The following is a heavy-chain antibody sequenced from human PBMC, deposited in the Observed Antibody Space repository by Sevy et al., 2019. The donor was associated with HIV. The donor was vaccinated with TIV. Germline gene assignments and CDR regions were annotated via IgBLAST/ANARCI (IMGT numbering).Heavy chain of an antibody. CDR1: GYTLTELS. J-gene: IGHJ3*02. CDR2: FDPEDGET. CDR3: ATVSCSSTSCYAGMKDAFDI. Sequence: ASVKVSCKVSGYTLTELSMHWVRQAPGKGLAWMGGFDPEDGETIYAQKFQGRVTMTADTSPDTAYMELSSLRSEDTAVYYCATVSCSSTSCYAGMKDAFDIWGQGTMVTVSS. D-gene: IGHD2-2*01. V-gene: IGHV1-24*01.